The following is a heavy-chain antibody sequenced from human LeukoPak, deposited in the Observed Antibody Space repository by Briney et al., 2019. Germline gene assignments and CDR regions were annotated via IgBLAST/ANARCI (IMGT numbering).Heavy chain of an antibody. Sequence: TSETLSLTCTVSGGSISSSSYYWGWIRQPPGKGLEWIGSIYYSGSTYYNPSLKSRVTISVDTSKNQFSLKLSSVTAADTAVYYCARHDYDSSGSLLPGPWRQPSYFDYWGQGTLVTVSS. CDR1: GGSISSSSYY. CDR3: ARHDYDSSGSLLPGPWRQPSYFDY. J-gene: IGHJ4*02. CDR2: IYYSGST. V-gene: IGHV4-39*01. D-gene: IGHD3-22*01.